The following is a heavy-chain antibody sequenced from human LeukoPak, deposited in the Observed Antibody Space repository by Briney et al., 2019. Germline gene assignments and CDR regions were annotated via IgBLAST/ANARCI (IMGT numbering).Heavy chain of an antibody. Sequence: GGSLRLSCAASGFSVSSSYMSWVRQAPGKGLEWVSVIYTGTSAYYADSVKGRFTISRDNSKNTLFLQMNSLRAEDTAVYYCAKEAQGCSITSCYFDSWGQGTLVTVSS. J-gene: IGHJ4*02. CDR2: IYTGTSA. D-gene: IGHD2-2*01. V-gene: IGHV3-53*01. CDR3: AKEAQGCSITSCYFDS. CDR1: GFSVSSSY.